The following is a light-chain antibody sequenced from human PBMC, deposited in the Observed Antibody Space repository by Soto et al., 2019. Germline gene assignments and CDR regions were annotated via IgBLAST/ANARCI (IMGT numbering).Light chain of an antibody. V-gene: IGLV2-8*01. Sequence: QSVLTQPPSASGSPGQSVTISCTGTSSDVGGYNYVSWYQQHPGKAPKLMIYEVSKRPSGVPDRFSGSKSGNTASLTVSGLQAEDEADYYCSSYAGSNTAVFGGGTQLTVL. CDR1: SSDVGGYNY. CDR2: EVS. CDR3: SSYAGSNTAV. J-gene: IGLJ3*02.